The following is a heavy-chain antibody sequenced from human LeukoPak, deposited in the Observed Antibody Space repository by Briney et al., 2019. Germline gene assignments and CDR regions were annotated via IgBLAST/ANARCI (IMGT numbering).Heavy chain of an antibody. J-gene: IGHJ3*02. CDR2: IYYRGSI. D-gene: IGHD4-17*01. CDR1: GGSIRSSYYY. V-gene: IGHV4-39*07. Sequence: SETLSLTCTVSGGSIRSSYYYWGWIRQPPGKGLEWIGHIYYRGSIYYNPSLKSRVTMSVDTSKNQFSLKLSSVTAVDTAVYYCARKATTGPTKAAFDIWGQGTMVTVSS. CDR3: ARKATTGPTKAAFDI.